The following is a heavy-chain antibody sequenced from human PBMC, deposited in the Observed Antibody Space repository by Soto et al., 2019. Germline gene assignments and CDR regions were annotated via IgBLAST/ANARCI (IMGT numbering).Heavy chain of an antibody. CDR2: ISYDGSNK. CDR3: APWFGAFDY. V-gene: IGHV3-30*03. Sequence: QVQLVESGGGVVQPGRSLRLSCAASGFTFSSYGMHWVRQAPGKGLEWVAVISYDGSNKYYADSVKGRFTISRDNSTNTLYRQMNSLRAEDTAVYYCAPWFGAFDYWGQGTLVTVSS. D-gene: IGHD3-10*01. CDR1: GFTFSSYG. J-gene: IGHJ4*02.